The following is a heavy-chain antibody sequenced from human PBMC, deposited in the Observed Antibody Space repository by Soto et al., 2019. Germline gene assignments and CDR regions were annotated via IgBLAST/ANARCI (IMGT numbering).Heavy chain of an antibody. J-gene: IGHJ5*02. Sequence: QLQLQESGPGLVRPSETLSLTCTVSGAYLSTDTFYWGWIRRPPGKRLEWLAVIYYSGAAYYNPPLKSRVTISLDTSKSQVSLKLNPVTATDPALYFCARRDGGGQYYSFDPWGQGTLVTVSS. CDR2: IYYSGAA. CDR1: GAYLSTDTFY. D-gene: IGHD2-15*01. V-gene: IGHV4-39*01. CDR3: ARRDGGGQYYSFDP.